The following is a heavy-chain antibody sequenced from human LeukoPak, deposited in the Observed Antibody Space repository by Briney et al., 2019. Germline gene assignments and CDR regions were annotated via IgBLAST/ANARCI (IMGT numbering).Heavy chain of an antibody. J-gene: IGHJ4*02. Sequence: GESLTLSCAASGFTLSSYTMNWVRQAAGKGLGWVSSISSGSSYIYYADSVKGRFTISRDNAKNSLYLQMNSLRAEDTAVYYRATTPAGWGQGTLVTVSS. V-gene: IGHV3-21*01. CDR1: GFTLSSYT. CDR3: ATTPAG. CDR2: ISSGSSYI.